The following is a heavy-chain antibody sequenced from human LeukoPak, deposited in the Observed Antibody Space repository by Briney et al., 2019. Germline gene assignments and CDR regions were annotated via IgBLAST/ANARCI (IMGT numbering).Heavy chain of an antibody. D-gene: IGHD3-10*01. CDR1: ELIVTSNF. V-gene: IGHV3-21*01. CDR3: ARDSVNYYGSGSYHIYFDY. J-gene: IGHJ4*02. CDR2: ISSSSSYI. Sequence: GGSLRLSCAASELIVTSNFMSWVRQGPGKGLEWVSSISSSSSYIYYADSVKGRFTISRDNAKNSLYLQMNSLRAEDTAVYYCARDSVNYYGSGSYHIYFDYWGQGTLVTVSS.